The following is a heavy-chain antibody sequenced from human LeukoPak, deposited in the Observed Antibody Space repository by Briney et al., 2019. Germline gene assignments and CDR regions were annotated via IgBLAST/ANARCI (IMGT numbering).Heavy chain of an antibody. D-gene: IGHD2-8*01. Sequence: SETLTLTRAFCGGPFSGYYWSWIRQPPGKGLEWIGEINHSGSTNYNPSLKSRVTISVDTSKNKFSLKLSSVTAADTAVYYCARGDDCTNGVCYPNWFDPWGQGTLVTVSS. CDR2: INHSGST. CDR1: GGPFSGYY. CDR3: ARGDDCTNGVCYPNWFDP. V-gene: IGHV4-34*01. J-gene: IGHJ5*02.